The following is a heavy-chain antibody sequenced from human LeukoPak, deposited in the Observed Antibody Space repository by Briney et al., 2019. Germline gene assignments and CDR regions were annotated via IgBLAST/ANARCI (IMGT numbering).Heavy chain of an antibody. D-gene: IGHD2-2*01. CDR2: IYHSGST. J-gene: IGHJ5*02. CDR3: ARNWYCSSTSCFRAGWFDP. CDR1: GYSISSGYY. V-gene: IGHV4-38-2*01. Sequence: TSETLTLTSAVSGYSISSGYYWGWIRQPPGKGLEGIGSIYHSGSTYYNPSLKSRVTISVDTSKNQFSLKLSSVTAADTAVYYCARNWYCSSTSCFRAGWFDPWGQGTLVTVSS.